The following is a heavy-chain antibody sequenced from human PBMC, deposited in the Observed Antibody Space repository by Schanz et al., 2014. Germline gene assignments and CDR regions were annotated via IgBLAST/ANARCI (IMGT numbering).Heavy chain of an antibody. Sequence: EVQLVESGGGLVKPGGSLRLSCAASGFTFSNYSMNWVRQAPGKGLEWVSVIYSGGSTYYADSVKGRFSVSGDNSKNTLYFQLNSLRAEDTAVYYCARGGRDGIRASNYFDSWGQGTLVVVSS. D-gene: IGHD3-10*01. CDR2: IYSGGST. J-gene: IGHJ4*02. V-gene: IGHV3-66*01. CDR3: ARGGRDGIRASNYFDS. CDR1: GFTFSNYS.